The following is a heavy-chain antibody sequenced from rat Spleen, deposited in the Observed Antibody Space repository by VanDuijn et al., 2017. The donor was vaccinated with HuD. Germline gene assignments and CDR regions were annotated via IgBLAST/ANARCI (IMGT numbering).Heavy chain of an antibody. CDR1: GFTFSNYY. CDR3: TTGSGEQRGDWFAY. J-gene: IGHJ3*01. Sequence: EVQLVESGGGLVQPGRSLKLSCAASGFTFSNYYMAWVRQAPTKGLEWVAYISTGGGSTYYRDSVKGRFTISRDNAKSTLYLQMDSLRSEDTATYYCTTGSGEQRGDWFAYWGQGTLVTVSS. D-gene: IGHD5-1*01. V-gene: IGHV5-27*01. CDR2: ISTGGGST.